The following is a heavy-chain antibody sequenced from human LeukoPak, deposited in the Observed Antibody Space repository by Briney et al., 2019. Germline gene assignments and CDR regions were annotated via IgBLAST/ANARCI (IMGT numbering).Heavy chain of an antibody. V-gene: IGHV3-49*03. CDR2: ISSKAYGGTT. CDR1: GFTFGDYA. CDR3: TRIRRAATICDY. D-gene: IGHD5-24*01. Sequence: PGGSLRLSCTASGFTFGDYAMSWFRQAPGKGLEWVGFISSKAYGGTTEYAASVKGRFTISRDDSKSIAYLQMNSLKTEDTAVYYCTRIRRAATICDYWGQGTLVTVSS. J-gene: IGHJ4*02.